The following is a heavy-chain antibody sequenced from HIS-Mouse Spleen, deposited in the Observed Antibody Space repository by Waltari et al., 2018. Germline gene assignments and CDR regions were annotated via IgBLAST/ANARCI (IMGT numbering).Heavy chain of an antibody. CDR1: GGSVSSGSYY. J-gene: IGHJ3*02. D-gene: IGHD1-26*01. CDR2: SYYSGST. V-gene: IGHV4-61*01. Sequence: PGLVKPSETLSLTCTVSGGSVSSGSYYWSWIRQPPGKGLEWIGYSYYSGSTNYNPSLKSRVTISVDTSKNQFSLKLSSVTAADTAVYYCARDPQEGGSYGIVDAFDIWGQGTMVTVSS. CDR3: ARDPQEGGSYGIVDAFDI.